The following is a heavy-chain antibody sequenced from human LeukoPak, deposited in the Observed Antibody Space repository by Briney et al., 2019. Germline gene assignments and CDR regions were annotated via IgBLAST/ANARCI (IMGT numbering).Heavy chain of an antibody. Sequence: SETLSLTCIVSGASIRNYNNYWGWIRQPPGKGLEWIGSVFYTGSTYYNPSLQSRITVSVDTSKNQFSLKLTSVTAADTAVYYCAREGTPTTGYYFDYWGQGTLVTVSS. J-gene: IGHJ4*02. V-gene: IGHV4-39*02. CDR1: GASIRNYNNY. CDR2: VFYTGST. D-gene: IGHD1-7*01. CDR3: AREGTPTTGYYFDY.